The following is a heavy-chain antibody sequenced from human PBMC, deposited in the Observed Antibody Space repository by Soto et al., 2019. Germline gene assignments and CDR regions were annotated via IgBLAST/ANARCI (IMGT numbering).Heavy chain of an antibody. Sequence: EVHLLESGGGLVQPGGSLRLSCAASGFTFTSYAMTWVRQAPGKGLEWVSGISGSGGSTHYADSVKGRFTISRDSSKSTLYLQMNSLRAEDTAVYYCANDRYCGSTICYAGFDYWGQGTLVTVSS. CDR1: GFTFTSYA. CDR3: ANDRYCGSTICYAGFDY. CDR2: ISGSGGST. V-gene: IGHV3-23*01. J-gene: IGHJ4*02. D-gene: IGHD2-2*01.